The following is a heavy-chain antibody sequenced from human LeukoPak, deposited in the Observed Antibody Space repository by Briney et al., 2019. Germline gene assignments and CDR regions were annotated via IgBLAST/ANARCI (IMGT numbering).Heavy chain of an antibody. Sequence: GGSLRLSCAASGFTFSSYSMNWVRQAPGKGLEWVSAISGSGGSTYYADSVKGRFTISRDNSKNTLYLQMNSLRAEDTAVYYCAKPYTVTTSSDYWGQGTLVTVSS. CDR3: AKPYTVTTSSDY. V-gene: IGHV3-23*01. D-gene: IGHD4-17*01. CDR2: ISGSGGST. CDR1: GFTFSSYS. J-gene: IGHJ4*02.